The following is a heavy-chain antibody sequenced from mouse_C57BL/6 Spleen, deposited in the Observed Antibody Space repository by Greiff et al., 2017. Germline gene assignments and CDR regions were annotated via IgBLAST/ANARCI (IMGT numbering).Heavy chain of an antibody. CDR1: GYTFTSYW. V-gene: IGHV1-72*01. CDR2: IDPNSGGT. J-gene: IGHJ4*01. CDR3: SRRREDYAMDY. Sequence: VQLQQSGAELVKPGASVKLSCKASGYTFTSYWMHWVKQRPGRGLEWIGSIDPNSGGTKYNEKFKSKATLTVDKPSSTAYMQLSSLTSEDSAVYYCSRRREDYAMDYWGQGTSVTVSS.